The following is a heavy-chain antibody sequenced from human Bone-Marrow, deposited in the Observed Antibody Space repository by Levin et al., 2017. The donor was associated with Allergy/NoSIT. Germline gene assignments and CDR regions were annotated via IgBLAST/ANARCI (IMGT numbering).Heavy chain of an antibody. CDR1: DGTISTDNW. CDR3: SRSDDFYYGMDV. J-gene: IGHJ6*02. CDR2: IYHNGTT. Sequence: SETLSLTCVVSDGTISTDNWWGWVRQTPGKGLEWIGEIYHNGTTRDNPSLKSRVTMAVDKSKNSFTLRLNSVTAADTAVYYCSRSDDFYYGMDVWGQGTTVTVSS. V-gene: IGHV4-4*02. D-gene: IGHD2-21*02.